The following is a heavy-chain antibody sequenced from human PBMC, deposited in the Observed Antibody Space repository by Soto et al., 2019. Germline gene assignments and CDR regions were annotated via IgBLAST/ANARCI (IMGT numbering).Heavy chain of an antibody. Sequence: QVQLVQSGAEVKRPGASVKVSCKASGYTFTSYGISWVRQAPGQGLEWMGWISAYNGNTNYAQKLQGRVTMTTDTSTSTAYMELRSLRSDDTAVYYCASDPGIAAAGTSGWFDPWGQGTLVTVSS. J-gene: IGHJ5*02. CDR3: ASDPGIAAAGTSGWFDP. V-gene: IGHV1-18*01. CDR2: ISAYNGNT. D-gene: IGHD6-13*01. CDR1: GYTFTSYG.